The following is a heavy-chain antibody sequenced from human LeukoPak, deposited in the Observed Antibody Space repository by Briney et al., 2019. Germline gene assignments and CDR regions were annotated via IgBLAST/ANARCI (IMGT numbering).Heavy chain of an antibody. J-gene: IGHJ4*02. CDR3: ARANSLGNPLDY. CDR1: RYTFTGYY. V-gene: IGHV1-2*02. CDR2: INPNSGGT. Sequence: ASVTVSCKASRYTFTGYYMHWVRQAPGQGLEWMGWINPNSGGTDYAQKFQDRVTMTRDTSISTAYMELSRLRSDDTAVYYCARANSLGNPLDYWGQGTLVTVSS. D-gene: IGHD4-23*01.